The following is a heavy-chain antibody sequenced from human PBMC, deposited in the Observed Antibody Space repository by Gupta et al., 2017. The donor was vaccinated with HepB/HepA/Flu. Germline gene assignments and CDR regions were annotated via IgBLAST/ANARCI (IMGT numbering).Heavy chain of an antibody. CDR2: IYPGDSDT. D-gene: IGHD5-18*01. Sequence: EVQLVQSGAEVKNSGESLKISCKGFGFAFRTYWIAWVRRMPGKGLEWMGIIYPGDSDTRYSPSLQGQVAISADKSINTVYLQLSSLKASDTAMYYCARGMYNYGYYFDYWGQGSLVTVSS. CDR3: ARGMYNYGYYFDY. CDR1: GFAFRTYW. J-gene: IGHJ4*02. V-gene: IGHV5-51*01.